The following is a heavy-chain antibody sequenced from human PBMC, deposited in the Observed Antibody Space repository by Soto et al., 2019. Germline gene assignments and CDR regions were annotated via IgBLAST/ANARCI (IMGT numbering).Heavy chain of an antibody. V-gene: IGHV4-34*01. D-gene: IGHD6-13*01. CDR3: ARGTRGAAAHFDY. Sequence: QVQLQQWGAGLLKPSETLSLTCAVYGGSFSGYYWSWVRQPPGKGLEWIGELNDSGSTNYNASLKSRVTFSVDTSKNQFSLKLSFVTAADTAVYYCARGTRGAAAHFDYWGQGTLVTVSS. CDR1: GGSFSGYY. CDR2: LNDSGST. J-gene: IGHJ4*02.